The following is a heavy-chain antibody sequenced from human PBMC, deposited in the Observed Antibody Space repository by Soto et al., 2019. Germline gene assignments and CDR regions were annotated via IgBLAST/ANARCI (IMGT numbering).Heavy chain of an antibody. CDR1: GGSISSYY. CDR3: ARRYTSGWFNFDY. V-gene: IGHV4-59*01. Sequence: PSETLSLTCTVSGGSISSYYWSWIRQPPGKGLEWIGYIYYGGSTNYNPSLKSRVTISVDTSKNQFSRKLSSVTAADTAVYYCARRYTSGWFNFDYWGQGTPVT. J-gene: IGHJ4*02. D-gene: IGHD6-19*01. CDR2: IYYGGST.